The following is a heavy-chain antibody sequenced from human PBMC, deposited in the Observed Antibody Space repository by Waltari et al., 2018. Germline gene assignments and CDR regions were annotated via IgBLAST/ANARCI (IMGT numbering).Heavy chain of an antibody. J-gene: IGHJ3*01. V-gene: IGHV4-39*01. CDR1: GVSITSNRHY. D-gene: IGHD2-21*01. Sequence: QLQLQESGPRLVRPSETLSLICRVSGVSITSNRHYWAWIRQSPAQGLEWIGTCSYSETTYINRSLKGAVSVSRDTSKNQVSLILGSVTAADMAVYYCATYIGASVGTAAFDVWGQGTMVTVSS. CDR2: CSYSETT. CDR3: ATYIGASVGTAAFDV.